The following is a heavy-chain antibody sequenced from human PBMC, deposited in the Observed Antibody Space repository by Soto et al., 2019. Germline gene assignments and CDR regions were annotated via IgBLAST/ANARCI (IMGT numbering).Heavy chain of an antibody. V-gene: IGHV1-69*01. Sequence: QVQLVQSGAEVKKPGSSVKVSCKASGGTFSSYAISWVRQAPGQGLEWMGGIIPIFGTANYAQKFQGRVTITGDESTSTGYMEVGSLRSEDNAVYYCARVPGEGLPWFDPWGQGTLVTVSS. J-gene: IGHJ5*02. CDR2: IIPIFGTA. CDR1: GGTFSSYA. D-gene: IGHD3-16*01. CDR3: ARVPGEGLPWFDP.